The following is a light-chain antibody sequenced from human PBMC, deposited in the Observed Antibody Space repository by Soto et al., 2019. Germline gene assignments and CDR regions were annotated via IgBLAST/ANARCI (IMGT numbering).Light chain of an antibody. CDR2: DVT. CDR1: SSDVGGYNY. J-gene: IGLJ1*01. Sequence: QSARTQPASVSGSPGQSITISSNGTSSDVGGYNYVSWYQHHPGKAPKLIIYDVTSRPSGVSIRFSGSKSDNTASLTISGLQPEDEADYHCSSYTTSNTRQIVFGTGTKVTVL. V-gene: IGLV2-14*03. CDR3: SSYTTSNTRQIV.